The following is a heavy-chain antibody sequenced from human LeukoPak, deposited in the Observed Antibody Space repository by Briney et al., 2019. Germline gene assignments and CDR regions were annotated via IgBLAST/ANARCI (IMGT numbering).Heavy chain of an antibody. CDR3: AKDRSDILTGYYDY. D-gene: IGHD3-9*01. CDR1: GFTFSSYG. J-gene: IGHJ4*02. Sequence: PGGSLRLSCAASGFTFSSYGMSWVRQAPGKGLEWVSAISGSGGSTYYADSVKGRFTISRDNSKNTLYLQMNSLRAEDTAVYYCAKDRSDILTGYYDYWGQGTLVTVSS. CDR2: ISGSGGST. V-gene: IGHV3-23*01.